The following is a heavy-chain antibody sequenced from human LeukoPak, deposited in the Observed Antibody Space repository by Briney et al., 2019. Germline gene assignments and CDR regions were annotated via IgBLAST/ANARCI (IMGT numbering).Heavy chain of an antibody. CDR1: GYIFTSYG. Sequence: ASVKVSCKASGYIFTSYGITWVRQAPGLGLEWMGRITTFNDRTVLAEKFRARITMTTDKTTAYMTLRKLRSDDTAVYYCARSGSSSWSSLLDYWGQGSLVIVS. CDR3: ARSGSSSWSSLLDY. CDR2: ITTFNDRT. J-gene: IGHJ4*02. V-gene: IGHV1-18*01. D-gene: IGHD6-13*01.